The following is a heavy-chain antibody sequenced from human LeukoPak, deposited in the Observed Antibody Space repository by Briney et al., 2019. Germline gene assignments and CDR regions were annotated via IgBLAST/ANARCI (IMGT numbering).Heavy chain of an antibody. J-gene: IGHJ3*02. CDR1: GGSISSGGYS. V-gene: IGHV4-30-2*01. CDR2: IYHSGST. CDR3: ARAFTDYYDSSGYAFDI. Sequence: SQTLSLTCAVSGGSISSGGYSWSWIRQPPGKGLEWIGYIYHSGSTYYNPSLKSRVTISVDRSKNQFSLELSSVTAADTAVYYCARAFTDYYDSSGYAFDIWGQGTMVTVSS. D-gene: IGHD3-22*01.